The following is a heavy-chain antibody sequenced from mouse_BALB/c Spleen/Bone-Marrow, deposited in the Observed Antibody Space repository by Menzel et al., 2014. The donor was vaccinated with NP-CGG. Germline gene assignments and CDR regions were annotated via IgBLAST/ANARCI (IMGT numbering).Heavy chain of an antibody. Sequence: EVQGVESGGGLVQPGGSLRLSCATSGFTFTDYYMSWVRQPPGMALEWLGFIRNKANGYTTEYSASVKGRFTISRDNSQSILHLQMNTLRAEDSATYYCAREIINDYHWYFDVWGAGTTVTVSS. V-gene: IGHV7-3*02. D-gene: IGHD2-4*01. J-gene: IGHJ1*01. CDR1: GFTFTDYY. CDR3: AREIINDYHWYFDV. CDR2: IRNKANGYTT.